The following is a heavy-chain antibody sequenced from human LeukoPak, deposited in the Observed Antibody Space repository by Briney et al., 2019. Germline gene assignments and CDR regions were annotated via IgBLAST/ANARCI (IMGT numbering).Heavy chain of an antibody. CDR2: IFYSGTT. D-gene: IGHD6-13*01. V-gene: IGHV4-59*01. CDR1: GGSISSYY. Sequence: SETLSLTCTVSGGSISSYYWSWIRQPPGKGLEWIGYIFYSGTTNYNPSLKSRVTISVDTSKNQFSLKLSSVTAADTAVYYCARGYTSSRLDCWGQGTLVTVSS. J-gene: IGHJ4*02. CDR3: ARGYTSSRLDC.